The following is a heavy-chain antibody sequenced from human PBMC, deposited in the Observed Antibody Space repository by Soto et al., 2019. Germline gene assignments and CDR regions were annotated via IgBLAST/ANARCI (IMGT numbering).Heavy chain of an antibody. CDR2: IDPSDSYT. J-gene: IGHJ6*02. D-gene: IGHD2-15*01. Sequence: PGESLKISCQGSGYSFASYWIGWARQMPGKGLEWMGRIDPSDSYTNYSPSFQGHVTISADKSISTAYLQWSSLKASDTAMYYCARLRLYCSGGSCPDYYYYYGMDVWGQGTTVTVSS. CDR1: GYSFASYW. CDR3: ARLRLYCSGGSCPDYYYYYGMDV. V-gene: IGHV5-10-1*01.